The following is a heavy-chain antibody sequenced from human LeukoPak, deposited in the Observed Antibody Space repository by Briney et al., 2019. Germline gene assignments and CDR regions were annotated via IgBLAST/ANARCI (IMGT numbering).Heavy chain of an antibody. D-gene: IGHD3-10*01. Sequence: ASVKVSCKASGYTFTGYYMHWVRQAPGQGLEWMGWINPNSGNTGYAQKFQGRVTMTRNTSISTAYMELSSVKSEDTAVYYCARGPRPVLLWFGEFYYMDVWGKGTTVTISS. CDR2: INPNSGNT. J-gene: IGHJ6*03. V-gene: IGHV1-8*02. CDR1: GYTFTGYY. CDR3: ARGPRPVLLWFGEFYYMDV.